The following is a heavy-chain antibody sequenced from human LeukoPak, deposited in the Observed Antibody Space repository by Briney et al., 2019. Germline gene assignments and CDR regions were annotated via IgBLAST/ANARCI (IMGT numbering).Heavy chain of an antibody. CDR2: IISSSSTI. V-gene: IGHV3-48*01. D-gene: IGHD4-17*01. Sequence: GSLDLSCAASGFPFISYSMNWVRRAPGKGLEWVSYIISSSSTIYYADSVKGRFTISRDNSKNTLYLQMNSLRAEDTAVYYCARPGTAVTTDYYYGMDVWGQGTTVTVSS. CDR3: ARPGTAVTTDYYYGMDV. CDR1: GFPFISYS. J-gene: IGHJ6*02.